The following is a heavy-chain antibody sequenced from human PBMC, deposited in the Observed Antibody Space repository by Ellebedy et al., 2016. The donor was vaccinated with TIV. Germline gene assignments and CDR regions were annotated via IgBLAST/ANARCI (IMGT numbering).Heavy chain of an antibody. Sequence: ASVKVSCKASGYPFTAYYLHWVRQAPGQGLEWLGLINPSRGNTIYAQKFQGRVTMTRDTSTSTVYMDLSSLTSEDTAVYYCVRAGSSMRSWGQGTLVTVSS. CDR2: INPSRGNT. CDR3: VRAGSSMRS. D-gene: IGHD2-21*01. J-gene: IGHJ5*02. V-gene: IGHV1-46*01. CDR1: GYPFTAYY.